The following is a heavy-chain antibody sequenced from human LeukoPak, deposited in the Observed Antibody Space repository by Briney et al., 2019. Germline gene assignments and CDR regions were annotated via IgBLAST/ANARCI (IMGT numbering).Heavy chain of an antibody. CDR3: ARITYYYDSSGYNPHYFDY. V-gene: IGHV1-18*01. Sequence: ASVKVSCKASGYTFTSYGISWVRQAPGQGLEWMAWISTYNGNTNYAQKLQGRVTLTTDTSTSTAYMELRSLRSDDTAVYYCARITYYYDSSGYNPHYFDYWGQGTLVTVSS. J-gene: IGHJ4*02. CDR1: GYTFTSYG. CDR2: ISTYNGNT. D-gene: IGHD3-22*01.